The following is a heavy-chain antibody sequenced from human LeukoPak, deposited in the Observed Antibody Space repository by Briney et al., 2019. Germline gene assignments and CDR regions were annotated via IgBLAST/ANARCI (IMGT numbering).Heavy chain of an antibody. V-gene: IGHV4-59*01. D-gene: IGHD6-13*01. CDR2: IYSTGST. CDR3: ASGYTNSWYYFDY. Sequence: PSETLSLTCTVSGGSISSNYWSWIRQPPGKGLEWIGYIYSTGSTNYNPSLESRVTISVDTSKNRFSLKLSSVTAADTAVYYCASGYTNSWYYFDYWGQGTLVTVSS. J-gene: IGHJ4*02. CDR1: GGSISSNY.